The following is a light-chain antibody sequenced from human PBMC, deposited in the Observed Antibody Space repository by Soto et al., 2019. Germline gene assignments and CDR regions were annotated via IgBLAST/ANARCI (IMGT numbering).Light chain of an antibody. CDR2: DVT. CDR1: SSGVGGYDY. J-gene: IGLJ1*01. CDR3: GSFTTSSTYV. V-gene: IGLV2-14*01. Sequence: QSVLTQPASVSGSPGQSITISCTGTSSGVGGYDYVSWYQQYPGKAPKVMIYDVTNRPSGVSNRFSGSRSGNTASLTISGLQAEDEADYYCGSFTTSSTYVFGTGNKATVL.